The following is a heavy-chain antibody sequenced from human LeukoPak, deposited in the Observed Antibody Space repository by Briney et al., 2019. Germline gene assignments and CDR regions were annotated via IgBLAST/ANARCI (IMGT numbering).Heavy chain of an antibody. Sequence: PSETLSLTCTVPGGSIRSSSYSWGWIRQPPGKGLEWIGTINYSGSPYYNPSLQSRVTMSVDTSKNQFSLKLSSVTAADTAVYYCARAYYYASSVFDIWGQGTMVTVSS. V-gene: IGHV4-39*01. CDR1: GGSIRSSSYS. CDR3: ARAYYYASSVFDI. D-gene: IGHD3-22*01. J-gene: IGHJ3*02. CDR2: INYSGSP.